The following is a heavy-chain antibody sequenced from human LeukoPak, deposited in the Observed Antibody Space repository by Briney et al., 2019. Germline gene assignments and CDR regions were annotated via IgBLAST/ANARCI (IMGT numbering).Heavy chain of an antibody. CDR3: ARDFLFRQRVADIGY. CDR2: INPSGGST. V-gene: IGHV1-46*01. D-gene: IGHD6-19*01. CDR1: GYTFTSYY. J-gene: IGHJ4*02. Sequence: ASVKVSCKASGYTFTSYYMHWVRQAPGQGLEWMGIINPSGGSTSYAQKFQGRVTMTRDTSTSTVYMELSSLRSEDTAVYYCARDFLFRQRVADIGYWGQGTLVTVSS.